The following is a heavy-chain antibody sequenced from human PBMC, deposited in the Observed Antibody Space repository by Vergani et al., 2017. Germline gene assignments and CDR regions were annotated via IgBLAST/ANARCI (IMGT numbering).Heavy chain of an antibody. CDR1: GYTFTSYG. V-gene: IGHV1-18*04. Sequence: QVQLVQSGAEVKKPGASVKVSCKASGYTFTSYGISWVRQAPGQGLEWMGWISAYNGNTNYAQKLQGRVTMTTDTSTSTAYMGLRSLRSDDTAVYYCARLNYDILTGYISDNWFDPWGQGTRVTVSS. J-gene: IGHJ5*02. D-gene: IGHD3-9*01. CDR2: ISAYNGNT. CDR3: ARLNYDILTGYISDNWFDP.